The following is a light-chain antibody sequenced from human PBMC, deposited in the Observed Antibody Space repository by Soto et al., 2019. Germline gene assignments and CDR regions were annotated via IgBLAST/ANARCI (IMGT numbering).Light chain of an antibody. CDR1: SSDVGSYNV. CDR2: EGT. CDR3: CSDGGSNIVI. Sequence: QSALTQPASVSGSPGQSITISCTGTSSDVGSYNVVSWYQQHPGKAPQVMIYEGTKRPSGVSNRFSGSKSGNTASLTISGLQADDEADYYCCSDGGSNIVIFGGGTKVTVL. J-gene: IGLJ2*01. V-gene: IGLV2-23*01.